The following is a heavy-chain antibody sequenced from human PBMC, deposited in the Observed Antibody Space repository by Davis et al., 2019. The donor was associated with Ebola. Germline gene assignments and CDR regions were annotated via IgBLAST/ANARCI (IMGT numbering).Heavy chain of an antibody. V-gene: IGHV6-1*01. Sequence: PSETLSLTCAISGDSVSVNSGAWNWIRQSPSRGLEWLGRTYYTSKWFNNYAESVKSRIHISPDTAKNQFSLHLNSVTPEDTAVYYCARGWLRSGLDVWGKGAAVTVSS. J-gene: IGHJ6*04. D-gene: IGHD5-12*01. CDR2: TYYTSKWFN. CDR1: GDSVSVNSGA. CDR3: ARGWLRSGLDV.